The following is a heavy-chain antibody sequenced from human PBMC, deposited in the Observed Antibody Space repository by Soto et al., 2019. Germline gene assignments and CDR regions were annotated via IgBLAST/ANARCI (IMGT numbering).Heavy chain of an antibody. CDR1: DGSISNFY. CDR3: ARAPLVLSRSYFAS. D-gene: IGHD2-15*01. V-gene: IGHV4-59*13. Sequence: PSETLSLTCTPSDGSISNFYWTGIRRPPGKGLEWIVYNSYSRHSNYSPSLKRRVSISVDTSKNQVSLNMTSVTAADTDVYYCARAPLVLSRSYFASWGQGTRVTVPQ. J-gene: IGHJ4*02. CDR2: NSYSRHS.